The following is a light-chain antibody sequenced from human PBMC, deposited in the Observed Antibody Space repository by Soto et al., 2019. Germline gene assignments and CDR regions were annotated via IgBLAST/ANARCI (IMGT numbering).Light chain of an antibody. CDR2: DAS. CDR3: QQRSTGPPLS. CDR1: QSVSSY. J-gene: IGKJ4*01. V-gene: IGKV3-11*01. Sequence: EIVLTQSPATLSLSPGERATLSCRASQSVSSYLAWYQQKPGQAPRLPIYDASNRATGIPARFGGSGSGTDFTLTISNLEPEDFAVYYCQQRSTGPPLSFGVGTKVDIK.